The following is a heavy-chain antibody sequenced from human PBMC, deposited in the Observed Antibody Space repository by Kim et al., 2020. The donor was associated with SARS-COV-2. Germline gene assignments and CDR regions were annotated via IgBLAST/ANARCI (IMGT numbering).Heavy chain of an antibody. D-gene: IGHD5-18*01. CDR2: ISAGGGGT. CDR3: AKDLRRGYNYAYYFDY. Sequence: GGSLRLSCAASGFTFSSYAMSWVRQAPGKGLEWVSDISAGGGGTYDADSVKGRFTISRDNSKNTLYLQMNSLRAEDTAVYYCAKDLRRGYNYAYYFDYWGQGTLVTVSS. CDR1: GFTFSSYA. J-gene: IGHJ4*02. V-gene: IGHV3-23*01.